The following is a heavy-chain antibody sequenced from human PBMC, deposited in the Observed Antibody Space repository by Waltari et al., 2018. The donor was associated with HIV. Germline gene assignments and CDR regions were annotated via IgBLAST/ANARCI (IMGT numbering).Heavy chain of an antibody. J-gene: IGHJ6*02. CDR3: TRDGGGHPFVGYGMDV. CDR1: GFTFRPYW. V-gene: IGHV3-74*01. Sequence: EVQLVESGGVLVPPGGSLRLSCAASGFTFRPYWLHWVRQGPGKGLVWVSGIHNDGSSTSYADSVKGRFTISRDNAKNTLFLQMNSLRVEDTAVYYCTRDGGGHPFVGYGMDVWGQGTTVTVSS. CDR2: IHNDGSST. D-gene: IGHD3-16*01.